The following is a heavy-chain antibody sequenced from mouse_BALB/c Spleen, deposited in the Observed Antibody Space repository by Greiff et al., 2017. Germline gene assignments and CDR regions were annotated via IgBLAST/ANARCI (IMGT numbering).Heavy chain of an antibody. J-gene: IGHJ4*01. CDR3: ARQWERAMDY. CDR1: GFTFSSYG. D-gene: IGHD4-1*01. Sequence: EVQGVESGGGLVKPGGSLKLSCAASGFTFSSYGMSWVRQTPDKRLEWVATISSGGSYTYYPDSVKGRFTISRDNAKNTLYLQMSSLKSEDTAMYYCARQWERAMDYWGQGTSVTVSS. V-gene: IGHV5-6*01. CDR2: ISSGGSYT.